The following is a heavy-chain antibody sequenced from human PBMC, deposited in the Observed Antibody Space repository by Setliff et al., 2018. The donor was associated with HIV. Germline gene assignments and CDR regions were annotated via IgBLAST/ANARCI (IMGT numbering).Heavy chain of an antibody. CDR2: IYYSGST. V-gene: IGHV4-59*11. CDR1: GGSISSHY. CDR3: AKDLQLWLGTDYYYYAMDV. J-gene: IGHJ6*02. Sequence: KPSETLSLTCTVSGGSISSHYWSWIRQPPGKGLEWIGSIYYSGSTNYNPSLKSRATISLDTSKNQFSLNLTSVTAADTAVYYCAKDLQLWLGTDYYYYAMDVWGQGTTVTVSS. D-gene: IGHD5-18*01.